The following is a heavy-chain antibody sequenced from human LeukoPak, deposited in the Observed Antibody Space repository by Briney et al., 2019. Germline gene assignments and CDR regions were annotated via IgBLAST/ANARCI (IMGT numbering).Heavy chain of an antibody. J-gene: IGHJ4*02. D-gene: IGHD3-10*01. CDR1: GFTFSSYA. CDR3: AKGAHSGNYPIDY. CDR2: ISGSYGST. V-gene: IGHV3-23*01. Sequence: GGSLRLSCAASGFTFSSYAMSWVRQVPGKGLEWVSVISGSYGSTYYADSVKGRFTISRDNSKNTLYLQMNSLRAEDTAVYYCAKGAHSGNYPIDYWGQGTLVTVSS.